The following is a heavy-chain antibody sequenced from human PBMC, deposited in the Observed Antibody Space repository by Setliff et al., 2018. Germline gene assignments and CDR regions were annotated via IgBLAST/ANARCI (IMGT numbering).Heavy chain of an antibody. V-gene: IGHV1-2*02. Sequence: ASVKVSCKASEYNFRSYGLNWVRQAPGQGLEWMGWINANTGGTREVQKFQGRVTMTRDTSIDTAYMEVNRLTYDDTAVYYCARVGGYASAWHGIEAFDIWGQGTKVTVSS. J-gene: IGHJ3*02. CDR3: ARVGGYASAWHGIEAFDI. CDR1: EYNFRSYG. CDR2: INANTGGT. D-gene: IGHD6-19*01.